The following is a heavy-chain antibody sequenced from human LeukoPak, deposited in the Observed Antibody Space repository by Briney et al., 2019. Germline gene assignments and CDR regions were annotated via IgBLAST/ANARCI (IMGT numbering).Heavy chain of an antibody. V-gene: IGHV4-59*01. J-gene: IGHJ4*02. CDR1: GGSISSYY. CDR3: ARGSLGRQSGWVDY. CDR2: IYYSGST. Sequence: SETLSLTCTVSGGSISSYYWSWIRQPPGKGLEWIGYIYYSGSTNYNPSLKSRVTISVDTSKNQFSLKLSSVTAADTAVYYCARGSLGRQSGWVDYWGQGTLVTVSS. D-gene: IGHD6-19*01.